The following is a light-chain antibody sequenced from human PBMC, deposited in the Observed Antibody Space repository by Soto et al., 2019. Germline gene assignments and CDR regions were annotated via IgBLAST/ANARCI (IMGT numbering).Light chain of an antibody. V-gene: IGKV1-5*03. CDR1: QSISSW. Sequence: EIQLPPSTSTLPASVGDRGTITCRASQSISSWLAWYQQKPGKAPKLLIYKASSLESGVPSRFSGSGSGTEFTLTISSLQPDDFATYYCQQWRTFGQGTKVEIK. J-gene: IGKJ1*01. CDR3: QQWRT. CDR2: KAS.